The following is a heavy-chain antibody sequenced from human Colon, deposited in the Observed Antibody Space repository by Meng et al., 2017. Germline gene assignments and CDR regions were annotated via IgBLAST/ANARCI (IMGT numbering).Heavy chain of an antibody. CDR1: GYPFTSYY. CDR2: INTTDDWT. Sequence: VSSVGEGKSPGASVNISCNTSGYPFTSYYIHCVRQAPGQVLEWMALINTTDDWTNYAQKFQGRVSMTSDWSTSTVYLEVRSLRYEDTAIYYCARDAVAAEGMEDFDYWGQGTLVTVSS. CDR3: ARDAVAAEGMEDFDY. D-gene: IGHD6-13*01. J-gene: IGHJ4*02. V-gene: IGHV1-46*01.